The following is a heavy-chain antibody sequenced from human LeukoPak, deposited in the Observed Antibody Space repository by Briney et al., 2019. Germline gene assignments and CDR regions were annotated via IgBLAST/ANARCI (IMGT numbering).Heavy chain of an antibody. CDR3: ARGSQWDLLGSCDY. CDR2: IKQDGSEK. CDR1: GFTFSNYW. D-gene: IGHD1-26*01. V-gene: IGHV3-7*01. Sequence: PGGSLRLSCAASGFTFSNYWMGWVRQAPGKGLEWVANIKQDGSEKRYVDPVKGRFTISRDNAKNSLYLQMNSLRAEDTAVYYCARGSQWDLLGSCDYWGQGTLVTVSS. J-gene: IGHJ4*02.